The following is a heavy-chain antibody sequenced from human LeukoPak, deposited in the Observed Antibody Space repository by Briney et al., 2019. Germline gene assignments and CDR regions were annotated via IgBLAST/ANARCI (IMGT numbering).Heavy chain of an antibody. Sequence: SETLSLTCAVYGGSFSGYYWSWIRQPPGKGLEWIGEINHSGSTNYNPSLKSRVTISVDTSKNQFSLKLSSVTAADTAVYYCARVPPRNSGSYFDYWGQGTQVTVSS. CDR3: ARVPPRNSGSYFDY. V-gene: IGHV4-34*01. CDR2: INHSGST. CDR1: GGSFSGYY. D-gene: IGHD1-26*01. J-gene: IGHJ4*02.